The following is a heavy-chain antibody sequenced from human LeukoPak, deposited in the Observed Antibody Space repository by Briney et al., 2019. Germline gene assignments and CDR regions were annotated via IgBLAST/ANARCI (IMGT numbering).Heavy chain of an antibody. CDR3: AREESGGYFDF. Sequence: GASVKVSCKASRYTFTSYYMHWVRQAPGQGLEWMGLINPSGTNTNYARKFRGRVTMTRDTSTSTVYMDLSSLRSEDTAMYFCAREESGGYFDFWGQGTLVTVSS. CDR2: INPSGTNT. CDR1: RYTFTSYY. V-gene: IGHV1-46*01. J-gene: IGHJ4*02. D-gene: IGHD2-8*02.